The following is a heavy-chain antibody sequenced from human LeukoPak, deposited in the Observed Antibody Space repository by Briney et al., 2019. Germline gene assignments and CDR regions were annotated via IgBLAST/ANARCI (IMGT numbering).Heavy chain of an antibody. V-gene: IGHV1-8*02. D-gene: IGHD5-12*01. Sequence: ASVKVSCKAFGYTFTSYGISWVRQATGQGLEWMGRMNPNSGNTGYAQKFQGRVTMTRNTSISTAYMELSSLRSEDTAVYYCARGGVALFDYWGQGTLVTVSS. CDR3: ARGGVALFDY. J-gene: IGHJ4*02. CDR1: GYTFTSYG. CDR2: MNPNSGNT.